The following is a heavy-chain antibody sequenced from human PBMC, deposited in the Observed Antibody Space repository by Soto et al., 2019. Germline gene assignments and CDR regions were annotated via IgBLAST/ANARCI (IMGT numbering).Heavy chain of an antibody. CDR1: GFTFSSYP. Sequence: QVQLVESGGGVVQPGRSLRLSCAASGFTFSSYPMHWVRQAPGQGPEWVAVISVNGNNIHYGDSVKGRFTISRDNSKNTLYLQMSSLRVEDTAVYYCARSHSSSWHWFDPWGKGTLVTVSS. J-gene: IGHJ5*02. CDR3: ARSHSSSWHWFDP. D-gene: IGHD6-13*01. V-gene: IGHV3-30-3*01. CDR2: ISVNGNNI.